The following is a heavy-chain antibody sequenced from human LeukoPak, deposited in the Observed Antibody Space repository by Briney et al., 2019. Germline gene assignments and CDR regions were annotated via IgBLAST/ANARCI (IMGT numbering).Heavy chain of an antibody. D-gene: IGHD2-21*02. V-gene: IGHV3-21*05. CDR1: GFTFSSYG. J-gene: IGHJ5*02. Sequence: GGSLRLSCAVSGFTFSSYGTNWVRQAPGRGLEWVSYISSGSTYIYYAGSVKGRFTISGDNGKNSLYLQMNSLRAEDTAVYYCARDKLAYCGGDCYPDAWGQGTLVTVSS. CDR2: ISSGSTYI. CDR3: ARDKLAYCGGDCYPDA.